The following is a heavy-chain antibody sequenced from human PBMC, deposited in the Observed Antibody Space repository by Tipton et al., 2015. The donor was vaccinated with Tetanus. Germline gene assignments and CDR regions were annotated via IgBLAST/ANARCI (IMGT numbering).Heavy chain of an antibody. Sequence: SLRLSCAASGFTFSSNWMNWVRQVPGKGLEWVAVIWSNGFNQNYADSVKGRFTVSRDDSKNTLYLQMNSLRAEDTGLYYCARDGASAWTDIDYWGQGTLVTVSS. CDR2: IWSNGFNQ. V-gene: IGHV3-33*08. CDR1: GFTFSSNW. D-gene: IGHD1-1*01. J-gene: IGHJ4*02. CDR3: ARDGASAWTDIDY.